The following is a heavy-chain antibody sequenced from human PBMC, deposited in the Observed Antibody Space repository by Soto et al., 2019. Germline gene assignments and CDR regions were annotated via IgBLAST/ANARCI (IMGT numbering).Heavy chain of an antibody. CDR3: ARVGDLLPYDFWSGYYYYFDY. Sequence: GGSLRLSCAASGFTFSSYWMSWVRQAPGKGLEWVANIKQDGSEKYYVDSVKGRFTISRDNAKNSLYLQMNSLRAEDTTVYYCARVGDLLPYDFWSGYYYYFDYWGQGTLVTVSS. CDR1: GFTFSSYW. J-gene: IGHJ4*02. V-gene: IGHV3-7*01. CDR2: IKQDGSEK. D-gene: IGHD3-3*01.